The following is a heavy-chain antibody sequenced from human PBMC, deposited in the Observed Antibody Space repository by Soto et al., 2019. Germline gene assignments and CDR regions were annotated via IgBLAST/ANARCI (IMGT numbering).Heavy chain of an antibody. Sequence: SETLSLTCSVSGVSISSSDYYWGWIRQPPGKGLEWIGTIYYSGTTFYNPSLKSRVTISVDMSKDQFSLKLSSVTAADTAVYYCARRTTTVVRFDYWGRGALVTVSS. CDR1: GVSISSSDYY. CDR2: IYYSGTT. J-gene: IGHJ4*02. V-gene: IGHV4-39*01. CDR3: ARRTTTVVRFDY. D-gene: IGHD4-17*01.